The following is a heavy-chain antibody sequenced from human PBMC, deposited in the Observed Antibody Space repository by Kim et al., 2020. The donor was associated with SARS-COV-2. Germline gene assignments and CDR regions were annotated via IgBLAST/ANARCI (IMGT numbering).Heavy chain of an antibody. CDR2: IYYSGST. V-gene: IGHV4-59*01. D-gene: IGHD6-25*01. CDR3: ARVGAQDSGFDY. J-gene: IGHJ4*02. CDR1: GGSISSYY. Sequence: SETLSLTCTVSGGSISSYYWSWIRQPPGKGLEWIGYIYYSGSTNYNPSLKSRVTISVDTSKNQFSLKLSSVTAADTAVYYCARVGAQDSGFDYWGQGTLV.